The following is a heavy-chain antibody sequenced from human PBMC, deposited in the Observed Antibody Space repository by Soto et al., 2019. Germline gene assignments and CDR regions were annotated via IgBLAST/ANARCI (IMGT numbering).Heavy chain of an antibody. J-gene: IGHJ6*02. D-gene: IGHD3-9*01. Sequence: GGSLRLSCAASGFTFDDYTMHWVRQAPGKGLEWVSLISWDGGSTYYADSVKGRFTISRDNSKNSLYLQKNCLRTEDTALYYCAKDIMGDILTGYYYYYGMDVWGQGTTVTVSS. CDR3: AKDIMGDILTGYYYYYGMDV. CDR2: ISWDGGST. CDR1: GFTFDDYT. V-gene: IGHV3-43*01.